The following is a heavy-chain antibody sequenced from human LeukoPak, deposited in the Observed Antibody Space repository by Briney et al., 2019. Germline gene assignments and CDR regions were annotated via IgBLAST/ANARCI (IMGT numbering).Heavy chain of an antibody. D-gene: IGHD1-26*01. V-gene: IGHV4-4*07. Sequence: SETLSLTCTFSGGSISSYDWNWIRQPAGKGLEGIGRMHSSGSTKYNRAVNSRVTMSVETSKNQFSLKMSYVTAADTAVYYCARDPSYSDGRYDYWGQGILVNVSS. J-gene: IGHJ4*02. CDR1: GGSISSYD. CDR2: MHSSGST. CDR3: ARDPSYSDGRYDY.